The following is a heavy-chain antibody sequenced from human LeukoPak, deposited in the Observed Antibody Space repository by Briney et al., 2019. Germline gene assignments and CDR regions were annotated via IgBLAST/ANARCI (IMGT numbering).Heavy chain of an antibody. Sequence: GASVKVSCKASGYIFTNYAMNWVRQAPGQGLEWMGWINTNTGNPTYAQGFTGRFVFSLDTSVSTAYLQISSLTADDTAVYYCARSFITTVRGVEYVGPDYWGQGTLVTVSS. CDR1: GYIFTNYA. J-gene: IGHJ4*02. V-gene: IGHV7-4-1*02. CDR3: ARSFITTVRGVEYVGPDY. D-gene: IGHD3-10*01. CDR2: INTNTGNP.